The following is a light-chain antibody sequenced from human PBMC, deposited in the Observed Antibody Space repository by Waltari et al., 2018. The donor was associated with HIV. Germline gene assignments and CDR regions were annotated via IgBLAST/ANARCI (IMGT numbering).Light chain of an antibody. CDR1: SSNIGSYT. Sequence: QSVLTRPPSASGTPGHRVTISCSGSSSNIGSYTVNWYQHLPATAPKLLIFRNSQRPSGVPDRFSASMSGTSASLSISGLQSEDEADYYCAAWDYSLNGYVFGTGTRVTVL. V-gene: IGLV1-44*01. J-gene: IGLJ1*01. CDR3: AAWDYSLNGYV. CDR2: RNS.